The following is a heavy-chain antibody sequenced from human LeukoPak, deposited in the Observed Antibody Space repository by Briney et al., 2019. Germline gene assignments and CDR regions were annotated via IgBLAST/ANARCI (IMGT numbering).Heavy chain of an antibody. J-gene: IGHJ6*03. CDR2: MNPNSGNT. CDR1: GYTFTSYD. CDR3: ARNHDDYGDYGYYYYYYMDV. D-gene: IGHD4-17*01. Sequence: ASVKVSCKASGYTFTSYDINWVRQATGQGLEWMGWMNPNSGNTGYAQKFQSRVTITRNTSISTAYMELSSLRAEDMAVYYCARNHDDYGDYGYYYYYYMDVWGKGTTVTISS. V-gene: IGHV1-8*03.